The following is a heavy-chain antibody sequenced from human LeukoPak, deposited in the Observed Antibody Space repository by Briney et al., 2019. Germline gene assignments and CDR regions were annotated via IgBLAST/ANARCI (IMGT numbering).Heavy chain of an antibody. Sequence: PSKTLSLTCTVSGGSISSYYWSWIRQPPGKGLEWIGYIYYSGSTNYNPSLKSRATISVDTSKNQFSLKLSSVTAADTAVYYCARTHPYYYGSGSFDYWGQGTLVTVSS. V-gene: IGHV4-59*01. CDR3: ARTHPYYYGSGSFDY. CDR1: GGSISSYY. CDR2: IYYSGST. J-gene: IGHJ4*02. D-gene: IGHD3-10*01.